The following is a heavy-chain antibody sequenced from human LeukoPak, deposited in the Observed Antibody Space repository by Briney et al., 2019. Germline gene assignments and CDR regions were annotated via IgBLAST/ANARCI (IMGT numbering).Heavy chain of an antibody. D-gene: IGHD1-26*01. CDR1: GGSISSSSYY. Sequence: SETLSLTCTVSGGSISSSSYYWGWIRQPPGKGLEWIGSIYYSGSTYYNPSLKSRVTISVDTSKNQFSLKLSSVTAADTAVYYCARDVSGSLDYWGQGTLVTVPS. J-gene: IGHJ4*02. CDR2: IYYSGST. V-gene: IGHV4-39*07. CDR3: ARDVSGSLDY.